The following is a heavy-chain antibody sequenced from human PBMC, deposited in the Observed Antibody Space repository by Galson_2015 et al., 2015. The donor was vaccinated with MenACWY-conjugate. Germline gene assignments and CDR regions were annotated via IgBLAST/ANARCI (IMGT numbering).Heavy chain of an antibody. Sequence: SVKVSCKASGYTFTRYAMNWVRQAPGQGLEWMGWISTKTGNPTYAQGFTGRFVFSLDTSVSAAYLQISSLQAEDTAVYYCARTLAVTGSTINWFDPWGQGTLVTVSS. CDR1: GYTFTRYA. D-gene: IGHD6-19*01. V-gene: IGHV7-4-1*02. J-gene: IGHJ5*02. CDR3: ARTLAVTGSTINWFDP. CDR2: ISTKTGNP.